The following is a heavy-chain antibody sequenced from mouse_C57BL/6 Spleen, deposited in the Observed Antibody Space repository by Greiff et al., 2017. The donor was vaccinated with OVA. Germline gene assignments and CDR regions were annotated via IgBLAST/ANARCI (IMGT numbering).Heavy chain of an antibody. V-gene: IGHV1-39*01. J-gene: IGHJ1*03. D-gene: IGHD1-1*01. CDR3: ARDALYYGSSYEGWYFDV. CDR1: GYSFTDYN. Sequence: EVKLQESGPELVKPGASVKISCKASGYSFTDYNMNWVKQSNGKSLEWIGVINPNYGTTSYNQKFKGKATLTVDQSSSTAYMQLNSLTSEDSAVYYCARDALYYGSSYEGWYFDVWGTGTTVTVSS. CDR2: INPNYGTT.